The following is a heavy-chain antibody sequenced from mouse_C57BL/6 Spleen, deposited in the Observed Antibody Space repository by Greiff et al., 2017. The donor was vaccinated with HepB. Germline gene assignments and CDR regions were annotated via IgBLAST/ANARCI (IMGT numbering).Heavy chain of an antibody. J-gene: IGHJ1*03. V-gene: IGHV1-26*01. CDR1: GYTFTDYY. Sequence: VQLQQSGPELVKPGASVKISCKASGYTFTDYYMNWVKQSHGKSLEWIGDINPNNGGTSYNQKFKGKATLTVDKSSSTAYMELRSLTSEDSAVYYCARGYRGPFGNFDVWGTGTTVTVSS. CDR3: ARGYRGPFGNFDV. D-gene: IGHD2-14*01. CDR2: INPNNGGT.